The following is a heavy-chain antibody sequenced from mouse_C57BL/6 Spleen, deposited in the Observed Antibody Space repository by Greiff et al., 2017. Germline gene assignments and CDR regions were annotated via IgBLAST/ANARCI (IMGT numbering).Heavy chain of an antibody. Sequence: EVQRVESGPGLVKPSQSLSLTCSVSGYSIPRGYYWNWIRPFPGNKLEWMGYLSYDGSNNYNPSLKDRISITRDTSTNQFFLKLNSVTTEDTATYYCARDYDYDWVYFDYWGQGATLSVSS. J-gene: IGHJ2*01. CDR3: ARDYDYDWVYFDY. V-gene: IGHV3-6*01. CDR2: LSYDGSN. D-gene: IGHD2-4*01. CDR1: GYSIPRGYY.